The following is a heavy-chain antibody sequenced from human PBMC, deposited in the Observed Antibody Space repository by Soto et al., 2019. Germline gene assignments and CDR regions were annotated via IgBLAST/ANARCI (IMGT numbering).Heavy chain of an antibody. D-gene: IGHD6-13*01. V-gene: IGHV5-51*01. CDR2: IYPGDSDT. CDR1: GYIFTNYW. J-gene: IGHJ6*02. Sequence: GESLKISCKASGYIFTNYWIGWVRQMPGKGLEWMGIIYPGDSDTKYSPSFQGQVTISADKSISTAYLQWSSLKASDTAMYYCARTAAAGKYYYGTDVWGQGITVTVSS. CDR3: ARTAAAGKYYYGTDV.